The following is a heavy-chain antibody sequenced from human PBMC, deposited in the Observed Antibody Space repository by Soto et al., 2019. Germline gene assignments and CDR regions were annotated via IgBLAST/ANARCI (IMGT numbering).Heavy chain of an antibody. J-gene: IGHJ4*02. CDR1: GFTFSSYA. CDR3: AKWESSGWYFVSPEAFDY. CDR2: ISGSGGST. V-gene: IGHV3-23*01. D-gene: IGHD6-19*01. Sequence: GGSLRLSCAASGFTFSSYAMSWVRQAPGKGLEWVSAISGSGGSTYYADSVKGRFTISRDNSKNTLYLQMNSLRAEDTAVYYCAKWESSGWYFVSPEAFDYWGQGTLVTVSS.